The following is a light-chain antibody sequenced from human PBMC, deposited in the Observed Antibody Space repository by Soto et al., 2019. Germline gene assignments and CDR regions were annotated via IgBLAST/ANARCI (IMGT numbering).Light chain of an antibody. V-gene: IGLV1-40*01. CDR1: NSNIGSNT. CDR3: QSYDSSLSGEV. CDR2: GNS. J-gene: IGLJ2*01. Sequence: QSVLTQPPSASGTPGQTVAISCSGSNSNIGSNTVNWYQQLPGTAPKLLIYGNSNRPSGVPDRFSGSKSGTSASLAITGLQAEDEADYSCQSYDSSLSGEVFGGGTKLNVL.